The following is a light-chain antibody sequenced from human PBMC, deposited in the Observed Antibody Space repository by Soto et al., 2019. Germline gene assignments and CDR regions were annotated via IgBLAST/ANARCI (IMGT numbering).Light chain of an antibody. CDR1: RSISSY. CDR2: DAS. V-gene: IGKV3-20*01. J-gene: IGKJ1*01. CDR3: QQYGNSPWT. Sequence: PGDSATLSCRASRSISSYLAWYQQKPGQAPSLLIYDASSRATGVPDRFSGSGSGTDFTLTISRLEPEDFAVYYCQQYGNSPWTFGQGTKVDNK.